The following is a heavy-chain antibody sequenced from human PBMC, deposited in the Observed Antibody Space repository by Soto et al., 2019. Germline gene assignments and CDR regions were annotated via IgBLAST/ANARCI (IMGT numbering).Heavy chain of an antibody. CDR3: ATPTSSPYLAY. J-gene: IGHJ4*02. CDR1: GFTFSSFA. V-gene: IGHV3-30-3*01. Sequence: QVRLVESGGGVVQPGRSLRLSCAASGFTFSSFALHWVRQAPGKGLDWVALVSYDGNNKFYADSVKGRFTISRDNSKKTLHLKMNGLRPEDTAVYYCATPTSSPYLAYWGQGTLVTVSS. D-gene: IGHD2-2*01. CDR2: VSYDGNNK.